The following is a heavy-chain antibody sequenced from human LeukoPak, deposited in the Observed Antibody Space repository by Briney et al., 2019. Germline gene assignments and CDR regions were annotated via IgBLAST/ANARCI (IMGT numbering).Heavy chain of an antibody. CDR1: GYTFTGYY. D-gene: IGHD1-26*01. CDR2: INPNSGGT. J-gene: IGHJ1*01. Sequence: ASVKVSCKASGYTFTGYYMHWVRQAPGKGLEWMGRINPNSGGTNYAQKFKGRVTMTRDTSSRTAYMELSRLRSDHTAVSYCPRGEESPGDFQHWGQGTLVTVSS. V-gene: IGHV1-2*06. CDR3: PRGEESPGDFQH.